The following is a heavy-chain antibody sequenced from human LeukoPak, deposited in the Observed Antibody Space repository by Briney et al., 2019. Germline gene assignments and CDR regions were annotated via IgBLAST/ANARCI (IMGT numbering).Heavy chain of an antibody. CDR1: GGTFSSYA. D-gene: IGHD6-19*01. J-gene: IGHJ4*02. Sequence: ASVKVSCKASGGTFSSYAISWVRQAPGQGLEWMGGISTVFGTANYAQKFQGRVTITADESTSTAYMELSSLRSEDTAVYYCARDPVAGTNVYWGQGTLVTVSS. CDR3: ARDPVAGTNVY. CDR2: ISTVFGTA. V-gene: IGHV1-69*13.